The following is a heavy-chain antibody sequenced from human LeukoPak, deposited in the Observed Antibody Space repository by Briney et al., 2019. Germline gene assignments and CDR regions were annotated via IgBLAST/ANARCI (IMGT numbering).Heavy chain of an antibody. CDR2: IYHSGST. CDR1: GYSISSGYY. Sequence: SETLSLTCAVSGYSISSGYYWGWIRQPPGEGLEWIGSIYHSGSTYYNPSLKSRVTISVDTSKNQFSLKLSSVTAADTAVYYCARVGCSSTSCHPRRDYWGQGTLVTVSS. V-gene: IGHV4-38-2*01. D-gene: IGHD2-2*01. CDR3: ARVGCSSTSCHPRRDY. J-gene: IGHJ4*02.